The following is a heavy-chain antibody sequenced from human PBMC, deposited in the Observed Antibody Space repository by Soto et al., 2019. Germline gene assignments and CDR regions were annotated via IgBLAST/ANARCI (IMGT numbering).Heavy chain of an antibody. J-gene: IGHJ4*02. V-gene: IGHV3-23*01. D-gene: IGHD3-22*01. Sequence: GGSLRLSCAASGFTFSSYAMSWVRQAPGKGLEWVSAISGSGGSTYYADSVKGRFTISRDNSKNTLYLQMNSLRAEDTAVYYCAKDKDSSGYYYWDYFDYWGQGTLVTVSS. CDR2: ISGSGGST. CDR1: GFTFSSYA. CDR3: AKDKDSSGYYYWDYFDY.